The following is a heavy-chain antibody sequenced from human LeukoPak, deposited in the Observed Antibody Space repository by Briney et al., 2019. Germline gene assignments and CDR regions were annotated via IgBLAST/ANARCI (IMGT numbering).Heavy chain of an antibody. D-gene: IGHD1-26*01. CDR1: GYTFTNYY. Sequence: GASVKVSCKASGYTFTNYYIHWVRQAPGQGPEWMGIINPSDGSTTYAQKFQGRVTTTRDTSTSTVYMELSSLRSEDTAVYYCARQGADYYFDYWGQGTLVTVSS. CDR3: ARQGADYYFDY. V-gene: IGHV1-46*01. CDR2: INPSDGST. J-gene: IGHJ4*02.